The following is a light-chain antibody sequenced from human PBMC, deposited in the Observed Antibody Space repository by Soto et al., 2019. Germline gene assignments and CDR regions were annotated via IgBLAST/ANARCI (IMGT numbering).Light chain of an antibody. J-gene: IGKJ4*01. CDR3: KQYNNWPLT. CDR1: QSVSSSY. Sequence: EIVLTQSPGTLSLSPGERATLSCRASQSVSSSYLAWYQQKPAQVPSLLIYDASNRAAGVQARFSGSQSGTEFTLTIRSLLSEDFAVYSCKQYNNWPLTFGGGTKVDIK. CDR2: DAS. V-gene: IGKV3D-15*01.